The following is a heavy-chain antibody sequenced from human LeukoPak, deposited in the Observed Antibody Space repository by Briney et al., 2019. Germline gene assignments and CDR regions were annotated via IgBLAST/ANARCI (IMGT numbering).Heavy chain of an antibody. D-gene: IGHD3-16*01. CDR1: GFRFDGYA. CDR3: VKFDYDDAFQI. J-gene: IGHJ3*02. V-gene: IGHV3-43*02. Sequence: GGSLRLSCVASGFRFDGYAMHWVRQTPTRGLEWVSLISGDGDKTYYEDSVKGRFTISRDNRKNSLFLQMNSVRTEDAALYYCVKFDYDDAFQIWGQGTLVSLST. CDR2: ISGDGDKT.